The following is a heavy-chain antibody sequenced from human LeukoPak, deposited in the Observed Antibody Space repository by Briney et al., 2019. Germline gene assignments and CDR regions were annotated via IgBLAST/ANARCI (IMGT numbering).Heavy chain of an antibody. CDR2: INHSGST. CDR1: GGSFSGYY. D-gene: IGHD2-8*01. J-gene: IGHJ4*02. Sequence: PSETLSLTCAVYGGSFSGYYWSWIRQPPGKGLEWIGEINHSGSTNYNPSLKSRVTISVDTSKNQFSLKLSSVTAADTAVYYCARVGGVRSVDYWGQGTLVTVSS. V-gene: IGHV4-34*01. CDR3: ARVGGVRSVDY.